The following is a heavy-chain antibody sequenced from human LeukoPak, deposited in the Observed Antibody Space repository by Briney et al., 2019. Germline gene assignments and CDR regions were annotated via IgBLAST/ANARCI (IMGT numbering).Heavy chain of an antibody. Sequence: PSETLSLTCTVSGGSISSSSYYWGWIRQPPGKGLEWIGSIYYSGSTYYNPSLKSRVTISVDTSKNQFSLKLSSVTAADTAVYYCARGDYSLSSYYYYYMDVWGKGTTVTVSS. V-gene: IGHV4-39*01. D-gene: IGHD4-11*01. CDR2: IYYSGST. CDR3: ARGDYSLSSYYYYYMDV. J-gene: IGHJ6*03. CDR1: GGSISSSSYY.